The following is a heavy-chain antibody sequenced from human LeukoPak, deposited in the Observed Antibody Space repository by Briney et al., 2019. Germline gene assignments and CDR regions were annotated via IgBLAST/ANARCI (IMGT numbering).Heavy chain of an antibody. D-gene: IGHD5-18*01. CDR3: ARRSWIQLWYGYDY. V-gene: IGHV3-48*03. CDR1: GFTFSSYE. CDR2: ISSSGSTI. J-gene: IGHJ4*02. Sequence: PGGSLRLSCAASGFTFSSYEMNWVRQAPGKGLEWVSYISSSGSTIYYADSVKGRFTISRVNAKNSLYLQMNSLRAEDTAVYYCARRSWIQLWYGYDYWGQGTLVTVSS.